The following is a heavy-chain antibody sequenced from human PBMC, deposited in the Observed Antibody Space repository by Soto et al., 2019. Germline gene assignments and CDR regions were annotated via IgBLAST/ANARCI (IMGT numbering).Heavy chain of an antibody. V-gene: IGHV4-4*02. J-gene: IGHJ4*02. CDR2: IYHSGST. CDR3: ARAYNAARYNWNDNPPTYFDY. Sequence: QVQLQESGPGLVKPSGTLSLTCAVSGGSISSSNWWSWVRQPPGKGLEWIGEIYHSGSTNYNPSLKPRVTISVDKSKNQFPLKLSSVPAADTAVYYCARAYNAARYNWNDNPPTYFDYWGQGTLVTVSS. D-gene: IGHD1-20*01. CDR1: GGSISSSNW.